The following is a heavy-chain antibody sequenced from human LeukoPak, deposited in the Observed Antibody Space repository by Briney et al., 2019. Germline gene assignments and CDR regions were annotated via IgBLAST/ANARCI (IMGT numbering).Heavy chain of an antibody. CDR1: GFTFSSYE. V-gene: IGHV3-48*03. D-gene: IGHD3-10*02. CDR3: AELGITMIGGI. CDR2: ISSSGSTI. Sequence: GGSLRLSCAASGFTFSSYEMNWVRQAPGKGLEWVSYISSSGSTIYYADSVKGRFTISRDNAKNSLYLQMNSLRAEDTAVYYCAELGITMIGGIWGKGTTVTMSS. J-gene: IGHJ6*04.